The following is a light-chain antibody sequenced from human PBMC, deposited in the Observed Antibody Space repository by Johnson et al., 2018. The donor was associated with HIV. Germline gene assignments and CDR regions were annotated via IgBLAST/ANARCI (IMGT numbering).Light chain of an antibody. J-gene: IGLJ1*01. Sequence: QSVLTQPPSVSAAPGQKVTISFSGSTSNIGNNYVSWYQHLPGTAPKLLICENNKRPSGIPDRFSGSKSGTTATLGITDLQTWDEADYSCGKWDSSLRTGFFGTGTKVTVL. V-gene: IGLV1-51*02. CDR2: ENN. CDR3: GKWDSSLRTGF. CDR1: TSNIGNNY.